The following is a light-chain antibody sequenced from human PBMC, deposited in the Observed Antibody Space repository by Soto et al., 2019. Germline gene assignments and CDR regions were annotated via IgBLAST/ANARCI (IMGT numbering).Light chain of an antibody. CDR3: AAWEDSLNGWV. J-gene: IGLJ3*02. CDR2: GNN. Sequence: QPVLTQPPSASGTPGQRVTISCSGSNSNIGSNTVNWYQQLPGAAPRLLIYGNNHRPSGAPDRFSGSKSGTSASLAISGLQSEDEADYFCAAWEDSLNGWVFGGGTKLTVL. V-gene: IGLV1-44*01. CDR1: NSNIGSNT.